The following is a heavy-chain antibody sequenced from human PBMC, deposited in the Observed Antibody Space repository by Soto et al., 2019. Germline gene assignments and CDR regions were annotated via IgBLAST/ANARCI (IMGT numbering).Heavy chain of an antibody. CDR1: GFTVSSNY. CDR3: ARGFVLLDY. D-gene: IGHD6-6*01. Sequence: EVQLVESGGGLVQPGGSLRLSCAASGFTVSSNYITWVRQAPGKGLEYVSAISSNGGSTYYANSVKGRFTISRDNYNTTLYLQMSSLRAEDMAVYYCARGFVLLDYLGQGTLVTVSS. CDR2: ISSNGGST. J-gene: IGHJ4*02. V-gene: IGHV3-64*01.